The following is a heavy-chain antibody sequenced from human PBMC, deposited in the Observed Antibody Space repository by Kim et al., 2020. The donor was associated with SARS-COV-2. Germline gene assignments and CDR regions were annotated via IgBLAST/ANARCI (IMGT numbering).Heavy chain of an antibody. Sequence: LKRRVTISVDTSKNQYSLKLSSVTAADTAVYYCARDRTTVVTRDWYFDLWSRGTLVTVSS. D-gene: IGHD4-17*01. V-gene: IGHV4-31*02. J-gene: IGHJ2*01. CDR3: ARDRTTVVTRDWYFDL.